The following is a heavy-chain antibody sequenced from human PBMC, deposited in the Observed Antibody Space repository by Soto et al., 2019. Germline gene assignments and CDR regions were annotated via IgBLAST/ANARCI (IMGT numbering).Heavy chain of an antibody. CDR3: ARDLGDHFDS. Sequence: ASVKVLQGYQLHVNRPWFQLGATGPGQGLEWLGWVSPYSGNTNYPRNFRGRITLTTTMGRSMSTDYMELRSLRSDDTAVYYCARDLGDHFDSWGQGTLVTVSS. V-gene: IGHV1-18*01. J-gene: IGHJ5*01. D-gene: IGHD3-16*01. CDR2: VSPYSGNT. CDR1: LHVNRPW.